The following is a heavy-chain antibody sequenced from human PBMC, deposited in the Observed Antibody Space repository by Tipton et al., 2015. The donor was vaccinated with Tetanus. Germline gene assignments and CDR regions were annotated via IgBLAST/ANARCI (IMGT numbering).Heavy chain of an antibody. J-gene: IGHJ5*02. D-gene: IGHD1-26*01. CDR2: IYISGKT. V-gene: IGHV4-4*07. CDR3: ARGGGTVGSIPLYSWLDP. CDR1: GGSISDYY. Sequence: TLSLTGTVSGGSISDYYWSWIRQPAGKGLEWIGRIYISGKTYYNPSLKSRITMSVDASKNQFSLKLSSVTAADTAVYYCARGGGTVGSIPLYSWLDPWGQGTLVTVSS.